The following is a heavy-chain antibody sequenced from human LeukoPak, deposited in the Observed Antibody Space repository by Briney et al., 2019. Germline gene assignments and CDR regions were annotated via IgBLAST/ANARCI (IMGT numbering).Heavy chain of an antibody. CDR2: INPNSGGT. V-gene: IGHV1-2*02. Sequence: ASVKVSCKASGYTFTGYYMHWVRQAPGQGLEWMGWINPNSGGTNYAQKFQGRVTMTRYTSISTAYMELSRLRSDDTAVYYCARGYRVVVAAKWGWFDPWGQGTLVTVSP. J-gene: IGHJ5*02. CDR3: ARGYRVVVAAKWGWFDP. D-gene: IGHD2-15*01. CDR1: GYTFTGYY.